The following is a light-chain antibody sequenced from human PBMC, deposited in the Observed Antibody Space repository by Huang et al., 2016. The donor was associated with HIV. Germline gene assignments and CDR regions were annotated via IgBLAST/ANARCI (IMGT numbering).Light chain of an antibody. CDR2: KSS. J-gene: IGKJ1*01. CDR3: QQYHSYSWT. CDR1: QSISYW. V-gene: IGKV1-5*03. Sequence: DIQMTQSHSTLSASVGDRVTITCRASQSISYWLAGYQQKPGKAPNLLIYKSSSLQSGVPSRFSGSGSGTEFTLTISSLQPDDFASYYCQQYHSYSWTFGQGTKVEIK.